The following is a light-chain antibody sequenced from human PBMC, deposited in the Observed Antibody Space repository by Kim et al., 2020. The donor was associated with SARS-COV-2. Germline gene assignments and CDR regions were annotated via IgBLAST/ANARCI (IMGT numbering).Light chain of an antibody. V-gene: IGKV3-15*01. CDR1: QSVDSN. J-gene: IGKJ4*01. CDR2: AAS. CDR3: QHYNKWPPLT. Sequence: EIVMTQSPATLSVSPGERATLSCRASQSVDSNLAWYQQKPGQAPRLLIYAASTRATGIPARFSGSGSGTEFTLTNSSLQSEDFAVYYCQHYNKWPPLTFGGGTKVDIK.